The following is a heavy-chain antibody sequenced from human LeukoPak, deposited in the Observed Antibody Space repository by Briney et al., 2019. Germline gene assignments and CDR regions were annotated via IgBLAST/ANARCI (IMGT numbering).Heavy chain of an antibody. Sequence: GRSLRPSCTASGFTFSSYAMHWVRQAPGKGLEWVAVISYDGSNKYYADSVKGRFTISRDNSKNTLYLQMNSLRAEDTAVYYCARDPVLRDGYNQLDYWGQGTLVTVSS. CDR1: GFTFSSYA. V-gene: IGHV3-30-3*01. J-gene: IGHJ4*02. CDR2: ISYDGSNK. CDR3: ARDPVLRDGYNQLDY. D-gene: IGHD5-24*01.